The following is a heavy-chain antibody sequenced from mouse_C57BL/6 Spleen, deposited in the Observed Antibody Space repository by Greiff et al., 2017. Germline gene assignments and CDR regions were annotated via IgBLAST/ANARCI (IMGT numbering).Heavy chain of an antibody. J-gene: IGHJ2*01. CDR3: AREVTTVVAKRSYFDY. Sequence: QVQLQQPGAELVRPGSSVKLSCKASGYTFTSYWMHWVKQRPIQGLEWIGNIDPSDSETHYNQKFKDKATLTVDKSSSTAYMQLSSLTSEDSAVYYCAREVTTVVAKRSYFDYWGQGTTVTVSS. CDR1: GYTFTSYW. CDR2: IDPSDSET. V-gene: IGHV1-52*01. D-gene: IGHD1-1*01.